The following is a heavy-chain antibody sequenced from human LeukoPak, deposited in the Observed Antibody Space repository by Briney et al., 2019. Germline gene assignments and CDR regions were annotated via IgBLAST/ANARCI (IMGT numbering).Heavy chain of an antibody. V-gene: IGHV4-4*02. CDR2: IYHSGST. CDR1: GGSISSSNW. CDR3: ARTSGSYFGSDAFDI. D-gene: IGHD1-26*01. Sequence: SETLSLTCAVSGGSISSSNWWSWVRQPPGKGLEWIGEIYHSGSTNYNPSLKSRVTISVDKSKNQFSLKLSSVTAADTAVYYCARTSGSYFGSDAFDIWGQGTMVTVSS. J-gene: IGHJ3*02.